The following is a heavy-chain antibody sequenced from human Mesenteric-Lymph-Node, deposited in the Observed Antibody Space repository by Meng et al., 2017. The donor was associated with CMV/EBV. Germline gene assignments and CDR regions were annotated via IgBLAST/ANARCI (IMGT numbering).Heavy chain of an antibody. CDR1: GFMFRLFG. V-gene: IGHV3-30*02. CDR3: AREEHGDIIDT. D-gene: IGHD4-17*01. Sequence: GESLKISCAASGFMFRLFGMHWVRQAPGKGLEWVAFIENDGSDTQYSDSVKGRFTISRDNSKSTLYMQMDSLRPEDTAVYYCAREEHGDIIDTWGQGTLVTVSS. CDR2: IENDGSDT. J-gene: IGHJ5*02.